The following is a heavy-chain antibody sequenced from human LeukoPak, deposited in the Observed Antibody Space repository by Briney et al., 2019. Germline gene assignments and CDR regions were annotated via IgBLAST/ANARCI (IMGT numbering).Heavy chain of an antibody. CDR1: GYTFTGYY. CDR3: ARAREAAAGQYWYFDL. Sequence: ASVKVSCKASGYTFTGYYMHWVRQAPGQGLEWMGWISAYNGNTNYAQKLQGRVTMTTDTSTSTAYMELRSLRSDDTAVYYCARAREAAAGQYWYFDLWGRGTLVTVSS. J-gene: IGHJ2*01. V-gene: IGHV1-18*04. CDR2: ISAYNGNT. D-gene: IGHD6-13*01.